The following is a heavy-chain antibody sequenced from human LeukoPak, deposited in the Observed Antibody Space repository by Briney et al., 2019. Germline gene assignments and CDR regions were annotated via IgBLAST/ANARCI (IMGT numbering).Heavy chain of an antibody. CDR1: GLTFSSSW. J-gene: IGHJ4*02. Sequence: GGSLRLSCAVSGLTFSSSWMDWVRQAPGKGLEWVASINPDGIKRYSADSVKGRFTISRDNARNSLYLQMDSLRVEDTAFYYCARDLAFSRLGYWGQGVLVTVSS. V-gene: IGHV3-7*01. D-gene: IGHD2/OR15-2a*01. CDR2: INPDGIKR. CDR3: ARDLAFSRLGY.